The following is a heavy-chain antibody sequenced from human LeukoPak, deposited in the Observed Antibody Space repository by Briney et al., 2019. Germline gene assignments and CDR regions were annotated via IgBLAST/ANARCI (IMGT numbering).Heavy chain of an antibody. Sequence: SETLSLTCSVSGGSISSYYWSWIRQPAGRQPEWIGRMYTSGSTYYNPSLKSRVTMSADTSKNQFSLKLTSVTAADTSVYYCAREGGPGGDYGSIDSWGQGTLVTVSS. V-gene: IGHV4-4*07. CDR3: AREGGPGGDYGSIDS. CDR1: GGSISSYY. CDR2: MYTSGST. J-gene: IGHJ4*02. D-gene: IGHD4-17*01.